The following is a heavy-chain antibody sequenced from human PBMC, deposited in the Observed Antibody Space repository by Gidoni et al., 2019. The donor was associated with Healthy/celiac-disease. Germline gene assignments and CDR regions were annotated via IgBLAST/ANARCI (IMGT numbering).Heavy chain of an antibody. CDR3: AHITIALSDAFDI. CDR2: IYYSGST. V-gene: IGHV4-31*03. Sequence: QVQLQESGPGLVKPSQTLSLTCTVSGGSISSGGYYWSWIRPHPGKGLEWIGYIYYSGSTYYNPSLKSRVTISVDTSKNQFSLKLSSVTAADTAVYYCAHITIALSDAFDIWGQGTMVTVSS. CDR1: GGSISSGGYY. J-gene: IGHJ3*02. D-gene: IGHD3-10*01.